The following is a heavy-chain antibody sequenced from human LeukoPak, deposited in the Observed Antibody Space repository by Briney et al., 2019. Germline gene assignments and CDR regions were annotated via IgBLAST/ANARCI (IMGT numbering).Heavy chain of an antibody. CDR2: IKQDGSEK. CDR3: ARAGSNWNYVY. V-gene: IGHV3-7*01. CDR1: GFTFRCFL. D-gene: IGHD1-7*01. J-gene: IGHJ4*02. Sequence: GGSLRLSCAASGFTFRCFLMSWVRQTPGKELEWGANIKQDGSEKYYADSVKGRFTISRDNTKTSVSLQMDCLRAEDTAVYYCARAGSNWNYVYWGQGTLVTVSS.